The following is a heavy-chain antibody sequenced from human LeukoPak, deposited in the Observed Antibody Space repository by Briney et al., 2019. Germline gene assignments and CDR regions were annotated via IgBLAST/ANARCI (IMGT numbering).Heavy chain of an antibody. CDR1: GGSISSSSYY. CDR2: IYYSGST. CDR3: ARHYPRDLLDWFDP. J-gene: IGHJ5*02. Sequence: SETLSLTCTVSGGSISSSSYYWGWIRQPPGKGLEWIGSIYYSGSTYYNPSLKSRVTISVDTSKNQFSLKLSSVTAADTAVYYCARHYPRDLLDWFDPWGQGTLVTVSS. D-gene: IGHD2/OR15-2a*01. V-gene: IGHV4-39*01.